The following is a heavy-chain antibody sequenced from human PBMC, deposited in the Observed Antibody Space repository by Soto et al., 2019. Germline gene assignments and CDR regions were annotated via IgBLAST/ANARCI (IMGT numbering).Heavy chain of an antibody. CDR3: ARDPRRYDILTGYTTG. J-gene: IGHJ4*02. V-gene: IGHV4-34*01. D-gene: IGHD3-9*01. CDR1: GGSFSGYY. Sequence: SETLSLTCAVYGGSFSGYYWSWIRQPPGKGLEWIGEINHSGSTNYNPSLKSRVTISVDTSKNQFSLKLSSVTAADTAVYYCARDPRRYDILTGYTTGWGQGTLVTVSS. CDR2: INHSGST.